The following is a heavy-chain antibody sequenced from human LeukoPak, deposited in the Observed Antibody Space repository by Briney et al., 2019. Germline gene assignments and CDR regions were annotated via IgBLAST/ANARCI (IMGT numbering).Heavy chain of an antibody. J-gene: IGHJ4*02. V-gene: IGHV3-48*01. D-gene: IGHD6-6*01. CDR1: GFTFSTYS. CDR2: ISRSSSTI. CDR3: ARDPYSSSAFDY. Sequence: PGGSLRLSCAASGFTFSTYSMNWVRHAPGKGLVWVSYISRSSSTIYYADSVKGRFTISRDNAKDSLDLQMNSLRAEDMAVYYCARDPYSSSAFDYWGQGTLVTVSS.